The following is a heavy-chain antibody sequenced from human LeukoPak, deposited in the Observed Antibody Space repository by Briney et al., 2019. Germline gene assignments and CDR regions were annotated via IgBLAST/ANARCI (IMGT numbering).Heavy chain of an antibody. J-gene: IGHJ4*02. CDR2: INHSGST. D-gene: IGHD5-12*01. CDR3: ARARSGYDCDY. CDR1: GGSFSGYY. V-gene: IGHV4-34*01. Sequence: PSETLSPTCAVYGGSFSGYYWSWIRQPPGKGLEWIGEINHSGSTNYNPSLKSRVTISVDTSKNQFSLKLSSVTAADTAVYYCARARSGYDCDYWGQGTLVTVSS.